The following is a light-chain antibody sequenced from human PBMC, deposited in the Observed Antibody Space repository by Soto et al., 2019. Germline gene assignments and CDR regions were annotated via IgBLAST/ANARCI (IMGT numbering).Light chain of an antibody. V-gene: IGKV3-20*01. CDR1: QRLSNNIY. CDR3: QQYGNSPQT. Sequence: EIVLTQSPGTLSLSPGERATLSCMASQRLSNNIYLAWYQQPPGPAPRLLIYGASSRATGLPNSFSGSGSGTDFTLTISRLEPEDFAVYYCQQYGNSPQTFGQGTKVDIK. CDR2: GAS. J-gene: IGKJ1*01.